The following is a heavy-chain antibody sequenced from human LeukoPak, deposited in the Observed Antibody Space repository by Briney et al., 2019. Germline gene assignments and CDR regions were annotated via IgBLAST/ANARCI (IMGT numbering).Heavy chain of an antibody. V-gene: IGHV1-2*02. CDR1: GYTFTGYN. J-gene: IGHJ4*02. Sequence: ASVKVSCKASGYTFTGYNMQWLRQAPGQGLEWMGWINPNSGGTDYAQKFQGRVTMTRDTSISTAYVELSRLRSDDTAVYYCARDGHFDNWGQGTLVTVSS. CDR3: ARDGHFDN. CDR2: INPNSGGT.